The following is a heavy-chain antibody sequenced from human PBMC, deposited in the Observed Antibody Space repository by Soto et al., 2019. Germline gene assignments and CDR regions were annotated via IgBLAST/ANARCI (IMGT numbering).Heavy chain of an antibody. Sequence: SETLSLTCTVSGGSISSYYWSWILQPPGKGLEWIGYIYYSGSTNYNPSLKSRVTISVDTSKNQFSLKLSSVTAADTAVYYCARVYYYDSSGYSIDAFDIWGQGTIVTVSS. CDR1: GGSISSYY. CDR3: ARVYYYDSSGYSIDAFDI. J-gene: IGHJ3*02. V-gene: IGHV4-59*01. CDR2: IYYSGST. D-gene: IGHD3-22*01.